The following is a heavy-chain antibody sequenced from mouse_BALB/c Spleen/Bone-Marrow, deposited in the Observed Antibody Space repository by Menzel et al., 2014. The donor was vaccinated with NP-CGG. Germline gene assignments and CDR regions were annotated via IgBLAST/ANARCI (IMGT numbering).Heavy chain of an antibody. V-gene: IGHV14-3*02. D-gene: IGHD1-1*01. Sequence: QLXQXGAXLVKPGASVKLSCTASGFNIKDTYMHWVKQRPEQGLEWIGRIDPANGNTKYDPKFQGKATITADTSSNTAYLQLSSLTSEDTAVYYCASYYYGSSSFAYWXQGXXVTXSA. CDR3: ASYYYGSSSFAY. CDR2: IDPANGNT. J-gene: IGHJ3*01. CDR1: GFNIKDTY.